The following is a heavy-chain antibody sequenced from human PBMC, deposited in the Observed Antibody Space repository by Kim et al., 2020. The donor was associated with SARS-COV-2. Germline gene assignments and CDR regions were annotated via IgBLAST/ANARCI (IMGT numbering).Heavy chain of an antibody. J-gene: IGHJ4*02. CDR3: ASGPFNSGSYLEDY. CDR1: GFTFGDYG. V-gene: IGHV3-20*04. CDR2: INWNGGST. D-gene: IGHD1-26*01. Sequence: GGSLRLSCAASGFTFGDYGMSWVRQAPGKGLEWVSGINWNGGSTGYADSVKGRFTISRDNAKNSLYLQMNSLRAEDTALYYCASGPFNSGSYLEDYWGQGTLVTVSS.